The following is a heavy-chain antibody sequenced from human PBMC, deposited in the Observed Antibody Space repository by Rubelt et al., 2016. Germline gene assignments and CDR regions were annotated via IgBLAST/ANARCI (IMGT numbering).Heavy chain of an antibody. J-gene: IGHJ6*02. D-gene: IGHD2-2*01. CDR2: ISDTSDST. V-gene: IGHV3-23*01. CDR3: AKSQTSSFYYYAMDV. CDR1: GFTFSSYA. Sequence: EVQLLDSGGGLVQPGGSLNLSCSASGFTFSSYAMSWVRLAPGRGLEWVSAISDTSDSTYYADSVKGRFTISRDNSKNTLYLQMNSLRAEDTAVYFCAKSQTSSFYYYAMDVWGQGTTVTVSS.